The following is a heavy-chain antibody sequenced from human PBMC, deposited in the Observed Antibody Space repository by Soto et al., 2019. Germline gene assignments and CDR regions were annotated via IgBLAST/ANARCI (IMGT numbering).Heavy chain of an antibody. J-gene: IGHJ4*02. CDR2: IKSRTDGGTT. Sequence: GGSLRLSRAASGFTFSNAWMSWVRQAPGKGLEWVGRIKSRTDGGTTDYAAPVKGRFTISRDDSKNTLYLQMNSLKTEDTAMYYCTTDPGYYYDSSGYHYFDYWGQGTLVTVSS. CDR3: TTDPGYYYDSSGYHYFDY. V-gene: IGHV3-15*01. CDR1: GFTFSNAW. D-gene: IGHD3-22*01.